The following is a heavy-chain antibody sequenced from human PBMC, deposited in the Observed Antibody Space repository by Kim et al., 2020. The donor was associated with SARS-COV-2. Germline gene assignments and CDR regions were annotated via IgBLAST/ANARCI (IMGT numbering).Heavy chain of an antibody. CDR3: APSGGSDY. V-gene: IGHV3-23*01. CDR2: GGST. D-gene: IGHD2-15*01. Sequence: GGSTYYADSVKGRFTISRDNSKNTLYLQMNSLRAEDTAVYYCAPSGGSDYWGQGTLVTVSS. J-gene: IGHJ4*02.